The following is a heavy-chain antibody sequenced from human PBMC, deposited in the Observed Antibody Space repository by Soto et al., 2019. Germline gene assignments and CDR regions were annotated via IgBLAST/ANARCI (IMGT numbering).Heavy chain of an antibody. J-gene: IGHJ6*02. D-gene: IGHD3-22*01. CDR1: GGTFSSYA. Sequence: QVQLVQSGAEVKKPGSSVKVSCKASGGTFSSYAISWVRQAPGQGLEWMGGIIPIFGTANYAQKFQGRVTITADESTSTAYMELSSLRSEDTAVYYSARYRYYDSSGYYYYYYGMDVWGQGTTVTVSS. CDR2: IIPIFGTA. CDR3: ARYRYYDSSGYYYYYYGMDV. V-gene: IGHV1-69*01.